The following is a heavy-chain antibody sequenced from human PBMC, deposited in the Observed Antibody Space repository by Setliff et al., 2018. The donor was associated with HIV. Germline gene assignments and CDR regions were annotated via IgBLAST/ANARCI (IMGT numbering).Heavy chain of an antibody. CDR1: GGSISAHY. CDR3: ATRPADTKWYGVFDY. Sequence: SETLSLTCSVSGGSISAHYWSWIRQSPGKGLEWIGYIYGSGITNYNPSLRGRVTISIDTSKNQFSLRLNSVTAADTAVYYCATRPADTKWYGVFDYWGQGAVVTVSS. D-gene: IGHD3-10*01. CDR2: IYGSGIT. J-gene: IGHJ4*03. V-gene: IGHV4-4*09.